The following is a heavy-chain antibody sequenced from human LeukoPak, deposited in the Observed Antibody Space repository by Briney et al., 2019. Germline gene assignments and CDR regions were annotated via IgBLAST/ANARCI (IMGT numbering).Heavy chain of an antibody. CDR1: GFTFSDYY. J-gene: IGHJ4*02. Sequence: GGSLRLSCAASGFTFSDYYMSWIRQAPGKGLEWVSYISSSGSTIYYADSVKGRFTISRDNAKNSLYLQMNSLRAEDTAVYYCATPMVRSRYPTAAHLDYWGQGTLVTVSS. D-gene: IGHD5-18*01. CDR3: ATPMVRSRYPTAAHLDY. CDR2: ISSSGSTI. V-gene: IGHV3-11*04.